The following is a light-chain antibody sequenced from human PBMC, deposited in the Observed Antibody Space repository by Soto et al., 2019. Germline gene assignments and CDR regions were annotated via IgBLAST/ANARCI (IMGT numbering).Light chain of an antibody. CDR2: EVR. V-gene: IGLV2-14*01. CDR1: MRDVGAYNL. J-gene: IGLJ2*01. Sequence: SALAQPASLSGSPGQSITISCAGTMRDVGAYNLVSWYQQHPGRAPQLIIYEVRNRPSGISFRFSGSKSGNTASLTISGLQAEDEADYYCSSYTSKRSLIFGGGTKVTVL. CDR3: SSYTSKRSLI.